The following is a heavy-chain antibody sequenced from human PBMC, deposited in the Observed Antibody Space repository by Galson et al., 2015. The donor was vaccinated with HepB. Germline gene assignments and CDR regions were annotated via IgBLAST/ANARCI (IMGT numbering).Heavy chain of an antibody. CDR3: ARHNDIDY. CDR1: GGSISGSSYY. V-gene: IGHV4-39*01. Sequence: LSLTCTVSGGSISGSSYYWGWIRQPPGKGLEWIGSIFYSGSTYYNPSLKSRVTISVDTSKNQFSLKLNSVTAADTAVYFCARHNDIDYWGQGTLVTVSS. CDR2: IFYSGST. J-gene: IGHJ4*02. D-gene: IGHD3-9*01.